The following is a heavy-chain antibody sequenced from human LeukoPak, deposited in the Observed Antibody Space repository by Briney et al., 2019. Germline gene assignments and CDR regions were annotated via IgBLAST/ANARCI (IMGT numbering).Heavy chain of an antibody. Sequence: SETLSLTCTVSGGSISGSSYYWGWIRQPPGKGLEWIGYIYYSGSTNYNPSLKSRVTISVDTSKNQFSLKLSSVTAADTAVYYCARGGHSSMALDYWGQGTLVTVSS. CDR2: IYYSGST. J-gene: IGHJ4*02. V-gene: IGHV4-61*05. CDR1: GGSISGSSYY. CDR3: ARGGHSSMALDY. D-gene: IGHD2/OR15-2a*01.